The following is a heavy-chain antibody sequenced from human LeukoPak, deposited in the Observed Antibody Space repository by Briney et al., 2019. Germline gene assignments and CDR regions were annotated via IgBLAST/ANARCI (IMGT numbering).Heavy chain of an antibody. D-gene: IGHD2-21*02. CDR2: INKDGSEK. CDR3: ARGFQRGDSPV. J-gene: IGHJ4*02. V-gene: IGHV3-7*01. Sequence: GGSLRLSCAASGFTFSTYSLIWLRQAPGKGLEWVAKINKDGSEKGYVDSVKGRFSISRDNAKGSLYLQLNSLRAEDTAVYYCARGFQRGDSPVWGQGTLVIVSS. CDR1: GFTFSTYS.